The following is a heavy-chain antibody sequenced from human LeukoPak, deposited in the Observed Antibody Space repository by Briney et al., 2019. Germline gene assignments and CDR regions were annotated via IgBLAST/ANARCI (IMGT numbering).Heavy chain of an antibody. CDR1: GGSVSSGSYY. CDR3: ARVLRDGYNFWYFDL. J-gene: IGHJ2*01. D-gene: IGHD5-24*01. Sequence: SETLSLTCTVSGGSVSSGSYYWSWIRQPPGKGLEWIGYIYYSGSTTYNTSLKSRVTISVDTSKNQFSLKLNSVTAADTAVYYCARVLRDGYNFWYFDLWGRGTLVTVSS. V-gene: IGHV4-61*01. CDR2: IYYSGST.